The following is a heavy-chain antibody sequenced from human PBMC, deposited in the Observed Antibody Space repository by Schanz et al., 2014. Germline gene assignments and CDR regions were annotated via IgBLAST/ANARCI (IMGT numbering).Heavy chain of an antibody. V-gene: IGHV1-18*01. J-gene: IGHJ3*02. Sequence: QVQLVQSGAEVKKPGASVRLSCEASGYTFTSYDINWVRQAPGQGLEWMGWISAYNGHTTYAQKFQGRVTMTTDTSTSTAYMELRNVRYDDTAMYYCVTEKRMESGTWAKAFDIWGQGTWVTVSS. CDR3: VTEKRMESGTWAKAFDI. D-gene: IGHD3-3*01. CDR1: GYTFTSYD. CDR2: ISAYNGHT.